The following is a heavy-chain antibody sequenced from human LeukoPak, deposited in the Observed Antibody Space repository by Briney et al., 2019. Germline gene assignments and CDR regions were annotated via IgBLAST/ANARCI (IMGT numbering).Heavy chain of an antibody. Sequence: PGGSLRLSCAASGFTFSSYSMNWVRQAPGKGLEWVSSISSGSSYIYSTYYADPVNGRFTISTDSTTNSLYLQINSLRAEDTAVYYCARAASHYYFDSWGQGTLVTVSS. CDR2: ISSGSSYIYST. CDR1: GFTFSSYS. V-gene: IGHV3-21*01. J-gene: IGHJ4*02. CDR3: ARAASHYYFDS. D-gene: IGHD6-6*01.